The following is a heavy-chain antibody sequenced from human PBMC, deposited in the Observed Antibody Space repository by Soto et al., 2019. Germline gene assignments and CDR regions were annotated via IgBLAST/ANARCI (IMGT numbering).Heavy chain of an antibody. J-gene: IGHJ5*02. V-gene: IGHV4-30-2*01. Sequence: SETLSLTCAVSGGSITSGNSYSWAWFRQPPGRGLAWIGSISQTGATSYNPSRKIRLSVSLDKSKTQFSLTLSSVTAAYMAVYYWPRAVSPYVGTWFDPWGQGTLVTVSS. CDR1: GGSITSGNSYS. CDR3: PRAVSPYVGTWFDP. D-gene: IGHD3-10*01. CDR2: ISQTGAT.